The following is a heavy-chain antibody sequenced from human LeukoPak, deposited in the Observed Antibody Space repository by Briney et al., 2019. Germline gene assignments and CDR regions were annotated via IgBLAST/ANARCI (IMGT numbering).Heavy chain of an antibody. J-gene: IGHJ4*02. D-gene: IGHD4-11*01. CDR3: ARVNDYSNYALGYFDY. CDR1: GGSFSGYY. CDR2: INHSGST. Sequence: SETLSLTCAVYGGSFSGYYWSWIRQPPGKGLEWIGKINHSGSTNYNPSLKSRVTISVDTSKNQFSLKLSSVTAADTAVYYCARVNDYSNYALGYFDYWGQGTLVTVSS. V-gene: IGHV4-34*01.